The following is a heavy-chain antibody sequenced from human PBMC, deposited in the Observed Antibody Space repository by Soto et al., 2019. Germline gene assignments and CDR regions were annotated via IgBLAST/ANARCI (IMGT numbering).Heavy chain of an antibody. CDR1: GFPFDDYG. D-gene: IGHD2-2*01. CDR2: INWNGGST. Sequence: SGGSLRLSCAASGFPFDDYGMSWVRPATGKGLEWVSGINWNGGSTGYADSVKGRFTISRDNAKNSLYLQMNSLRAEDTALYHCARDPMQYQLLHHWFDPWGQGTLVTVSS. V-gene: IGHV3-20*01. J-gene: IGHJ5*02. CDR3: ARDPMQYQLLHHWFDP.